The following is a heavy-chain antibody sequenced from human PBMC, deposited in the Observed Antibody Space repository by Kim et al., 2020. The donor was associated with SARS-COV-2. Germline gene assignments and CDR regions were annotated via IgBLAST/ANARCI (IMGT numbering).Heavy chain of an antibody. D-gene: IGHD6-13*01. V-gene: IGHV4-31*03. CDR2: IFYSGST. J-gene: IGHJ4*02. Sequence: SETLSLTCTVSGASISSGGYYWSWIRQHPGKGLEWIGYIFYSGSTYYNPSLKSRVTISIDTSKNQFSLMLSSVTAADTAVYYCARGGEIPAAVTLMVYWGQGTQVTVSS. CDR3: ARGGEIPAAVTLMVY. CDR1: GASISSGGYY.